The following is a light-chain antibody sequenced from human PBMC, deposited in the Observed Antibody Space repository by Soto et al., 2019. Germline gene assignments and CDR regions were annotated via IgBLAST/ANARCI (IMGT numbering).Light chain of an antibody. V-gene: IGKV2-30*01. CDR2: KVS. CDR3: MQGTHWPWT. CDR1: QSLVYSDGNTY. Sequence: DVVMTQSPLSLPVTLGQPASISCRSSQSLVYSDGNTYLSWFQQRPGQSPRRLIYKVSNRDSGVPDRFSGSGSGTDFTLNISRVEAEDVGVYYCMQGTHWPWTFGQGTKVEIK. J-gene: IGKJ1*01.